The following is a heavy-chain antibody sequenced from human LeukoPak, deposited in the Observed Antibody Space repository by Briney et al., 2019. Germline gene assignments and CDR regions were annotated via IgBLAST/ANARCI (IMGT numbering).Heavy chain of an antibody. CDR2: LYSDGNT. Sequence: GGSLRLSCAASGFTAITNDMTWVRQAPGKALEWVSVLYSDGNTRYPASVPGGFTLSRDNSKNTLYIEMNSLCADDTAVYYCARGVEPLAANTLSYWGQGNLVTVSS. CDR3: ARGVEPLAANTLSY. CDR1: GFTAITND. V-gene: IGHV3-53*01. D-gene: IGHD1-14*01. J-gene: IGHJ4*02.